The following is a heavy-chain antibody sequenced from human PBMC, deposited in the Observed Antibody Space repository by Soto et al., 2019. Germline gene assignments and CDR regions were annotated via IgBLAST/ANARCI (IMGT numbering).Heavy chain of an antibody. CDR1: GGSINSSSYF. CDR2: IYYSGST. CDR3: ARHYSSGSRNWFDP. D-gene: IGHD6-19*01. J-gene: IGHJ5*02. V-gene: IGHV4-39*01. Sequence: QLQLQESGPGLVKPSETLSLTCSVSGGSINSSSYFWGWVRQPPGKVLERIGSIYYSGSTYYNPSDRSRATISVDTYKNQFSLKLGSVTAADTAVFYCARHYSSGSRNWFDPWGQGTLVTVSS.